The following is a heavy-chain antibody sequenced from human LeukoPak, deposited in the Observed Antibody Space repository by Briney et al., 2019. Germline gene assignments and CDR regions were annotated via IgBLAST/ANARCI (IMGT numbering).Heavy chain of an antibody. CDR2: TYYSGST. D-gene: IGHD6-13*01. J-gene: IGHJ4*02. V-gene: IGHV4-59*01. Sequence: SETLSLTCTVSGGSISSYYWSWIRQPPGKGLEWIGYTYYSGSTNYNPSLKSRVTISVDTSKNQFSLKLSSVTAADTAVYYCARVMESSSWYDFDYWGQGTLVTVSS. CDR1: GGSISSYY. CDR3: ARVMESSSWYDFDY.